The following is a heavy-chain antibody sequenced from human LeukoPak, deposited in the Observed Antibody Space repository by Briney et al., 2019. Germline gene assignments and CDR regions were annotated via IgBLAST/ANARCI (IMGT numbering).Heavy chain of an antibody. CDR1: GFSFSNYG. CDR2: IRYDGSYK. Sequence: GSLRLSCAASGFSFSNYGMYWVRQAPGKGLEWVAFIRYDGSYKFYADSVKGRFTISRDNSKNTLYLQMSSLRAEDTAMYYCAKNYESGSYLDYWGQGTLVTVSS. D-gene: IGHD3-10*01. CDR3: AKNYESGSYLDY. V-gene: IGHV3-30*02. J-gene: IGHJ4*02.